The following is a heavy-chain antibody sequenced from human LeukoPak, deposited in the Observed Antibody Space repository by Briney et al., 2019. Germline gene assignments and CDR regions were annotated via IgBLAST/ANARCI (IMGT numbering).Heavy chain of an antibody. J-gene: IGHJ6*03. V-gene: IGHV4-30-4*01. D-gene: IGHD3-16*01. Sequence: KPSETLSLTCTVSGDSISIGDYRWRWIRQSPGKGLEWIGYIYYIGTAYYNPSLRSRVALSADTSKTQLSLKLNSVTAAGSAVYFCARARGDSPRIYYYTDVWGKGPTVTVS. CDR3: ARARGDSPRIYYYTDV. CDR2: IYYIGTA. CDR1: GDSISIGDYR.